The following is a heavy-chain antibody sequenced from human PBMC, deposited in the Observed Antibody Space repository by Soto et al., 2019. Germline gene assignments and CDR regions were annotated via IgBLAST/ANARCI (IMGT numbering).Heavy chain of an antibody. J-gene: IGHJ6*02. D-gene: IGHD3-22*01. V-gene: IGHV3-30*04. Sequence: QVQLVESGGGVVQPERSQRLSCTASKFTFASYVMHWVRQAPGEGLEWVALISFDGTNKYYADSVKGRFTISRDNSKNTMYLKMNSLRPEDTAVYYGAREMIPMIMGGMSAMDVWGQGTTVTVS. CDR3: AREMIPMIMGGMSAMDV. CDR1: KFTFASYV. CDR2: ISFDGTNK.